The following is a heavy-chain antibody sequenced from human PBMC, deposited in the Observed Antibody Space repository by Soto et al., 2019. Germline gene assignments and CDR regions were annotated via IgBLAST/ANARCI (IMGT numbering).Heavy chain of an antibody. CDR2: ISGNTGKT. Sequence: QVQLVQSGGEVKKPGASVKVSCKTSGYTFSSYGINWVRQAPGQGLEWMGWISGNTGKTNYAQKLQGGVTITTDTSTSTAYMELRSLRSDDTAEYYCARVPREIILVGMDVWGQGTTVTVSS. J-gene: IGHJ6*02. CDR1: GYTFSSYG. V-gene: IGHV1-18*04. D-gene: IGHD2-2*01. CDR3: ARVPREIILVGMDV.